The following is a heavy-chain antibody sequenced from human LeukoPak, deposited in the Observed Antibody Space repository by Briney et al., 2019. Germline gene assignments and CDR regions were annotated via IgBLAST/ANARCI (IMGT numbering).Heavy chain of an antibody. CDR1: GFTFGSYT. J-gene: IGHJ4*02. CDR2: ISSGSTYI. D-gene: IGHD3-9*01. CDR3: ARTYNIRYFDI. Sequence: GGSLRLSCEASGFTFGSYTMHWVRQAPGKGLEWVSSISSGSTYIFYADSVKGRFTISRDNAKSSLYLQMNSLRAEDTAVYYCARTYNIRYFDIWGQGTLVTVSS. V-gene: IGHV3-21*01.